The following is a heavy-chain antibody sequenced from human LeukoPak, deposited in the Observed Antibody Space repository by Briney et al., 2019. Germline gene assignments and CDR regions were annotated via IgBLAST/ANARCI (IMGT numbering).Heavy chain of an antibody. CDR2: VSYSGGT. V-gene: IGHV4-59*01. Sequence: SETLSLTCTVSGGPISTYYWSWIRQPPGKRLEWIGYVSYSGGTNYNPSLKSRVTISVDTSKDQFSPKLTSVTAADTALYYCARADDRSGYFGGRFDSWGQGTLVTVSS. CDR3: ARADDRSGYFGGRFDS. D-gene: IGHD3-22*01. J-gene: IGHJ5*01. CDR1: GGPISTYY.